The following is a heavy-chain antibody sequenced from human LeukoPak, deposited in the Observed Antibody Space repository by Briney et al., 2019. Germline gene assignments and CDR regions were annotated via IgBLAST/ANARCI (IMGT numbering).Heavy chain of an antibody. J-gene: IGHJ4*02. V-gene: IGHV4-59*08. CDR2: IYYTGDT. CDR1: GYSISGSY. CDR3: ARHTYARPFDF. Sequence: SETLSLTCTVSGYSISGSYWSWIRQPPGKGLEWIGYIYYTGDTNSNPSLKSRVTISLDTSKNQVSLQVTSVTAADTAMYYCARHTYARPFDFWGQGTLVTVSS. D-gene: IGHD6-6*01.